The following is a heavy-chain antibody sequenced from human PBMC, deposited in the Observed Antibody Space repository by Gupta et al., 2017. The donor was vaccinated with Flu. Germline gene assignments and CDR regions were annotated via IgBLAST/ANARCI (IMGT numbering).Heavy chain of an antibody. D-gene: IGHD1-26*01. CDR3: AKGGWTYPMDV. V-gene: IGHV3-23*01. CDR2: INSGGSST. Sequence: EVHLLESGGGLIQPGGSLRLSCAASGFTFSNYAMNWVRQAPGKGLGWVSSINSGGSSTNYADSVKGRFTISRDNSKNTLYLQMNSLRAEDTAVYYCAKGGWTYPMDVWGQGTTVTVSS. CDR1: GFTFSNYA. J-gene: IGHJ6*02.